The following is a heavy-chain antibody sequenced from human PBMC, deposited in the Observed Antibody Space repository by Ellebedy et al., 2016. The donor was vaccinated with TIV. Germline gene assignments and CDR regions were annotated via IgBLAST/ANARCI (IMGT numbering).Heavy chain of an antibody. CDR2: ISLSGDST. CDR3: VKAITGTTDAFDV. V-gene: IGHV3-23*01. D-gene: IGHD1-20*01. Sequence: GGSLRLSXAASGFSLSNYVAYWVRQAPGKGLEWVSRISLSGDSTHYADSVQGRFTISRDNSKNTLYLQMNSLRAEDTAVYYCVKAITGTTDAFDVWGQGTMVTVSS. CDR1: GFSLSNYV. J-gene: IGHJ3*01.